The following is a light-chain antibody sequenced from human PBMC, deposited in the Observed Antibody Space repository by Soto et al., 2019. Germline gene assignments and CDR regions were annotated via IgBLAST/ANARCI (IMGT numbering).Light chain of an antibody. CDR3: QQYNNWPWT. CDR2: GAS. Sequence: DIVMTQSPATLSVAPGERVTFSCRASQGVSRKLAWYQHKPGQAPRLLIYGASTRATGIPARFSGSGSGTEFTLTISSLQSVDFAVYSCQQYNNWPWTFGQGTKVDIK. V-gene: IGKV3-15*01. CDR1: QGVSRK. J-gene: IGKJ1*01.